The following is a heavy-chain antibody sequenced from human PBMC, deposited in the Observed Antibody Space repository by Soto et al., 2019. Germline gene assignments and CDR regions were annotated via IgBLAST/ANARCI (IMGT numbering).Heavy chain of an antibody. J-gene: IGHJ5*02. CDR3: ARSSGGNFGIIIEGTNWFAP. Sequence: AAVKVTCKAPSATFTSYYNNWVRQAPGQELEWMGVINPNGGSTAYAQKFKGRVTLTRDTSASTVYMEVSSLTSEDTAMYYCARSSGGNFGIIIEGTNWFAPWGQGTLVTVSS. V-gene: IGHV1-46*01. D-gene: IGHD1-26*01. CDR2: INPNGGST. CDR1: SATFTSYY.